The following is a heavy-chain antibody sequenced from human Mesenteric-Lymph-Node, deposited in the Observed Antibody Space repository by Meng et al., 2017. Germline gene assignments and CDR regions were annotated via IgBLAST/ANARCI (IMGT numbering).Heavy chain of an antibody. Sequence: SISRDTAKNSLYLQMNSLRAEDTAVYYCARADSSGYSGHYWGQGTLVTVSS. J-gene: IGHJ4*02. CDR3: ARADSSGYSGHY. D-gene: IGHD3-22*01. V-gene: IGHV3-11*05.